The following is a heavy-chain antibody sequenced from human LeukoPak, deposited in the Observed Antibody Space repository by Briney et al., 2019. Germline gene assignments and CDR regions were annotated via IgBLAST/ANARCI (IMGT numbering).Heavy chain of an antibody. CDR1: GYTFTGYY. CDR3: ARDKGIAGSNWFDP. V-gene: IGHV1-2*02. D-gene: IGHD6-13*01. CDR2: INPNSGGT. Sequence: ASVKVSCKASGYTFTGYYMHWVRQAPGQGLEWMGWINPNSGGTNYAQKFQGRVTMTRDTSISTAYMELSRLRSDDTAVYYCARDKGIAGSNWFDPWGQRTLVTVSS. J-gene: IGHJ5*02.